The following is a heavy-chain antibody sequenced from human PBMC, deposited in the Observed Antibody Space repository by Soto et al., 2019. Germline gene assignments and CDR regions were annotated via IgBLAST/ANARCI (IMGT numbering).Heavy chain of an antibody. Sequence: GGSLRLSCAASGFTFSNAWMNWVRQAPGKGLEWVGRIKSKTDGGTTDNAAPVEGRFTISRVDSKNTLHLQMNSLKTETTAVYYCTADTLLDYWGQGTLVTVSS. CDR3: TADTLLDY. CDR1: GFTFSNAW. V-gene: IGHV3-15*07. D-gene: IGHD2-15*01. CDR2: IKSKTDGGTT. J-gene: IGHJ4*02.